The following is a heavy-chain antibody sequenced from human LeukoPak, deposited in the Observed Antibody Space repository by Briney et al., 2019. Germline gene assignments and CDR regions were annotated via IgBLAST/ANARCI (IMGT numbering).Heavy chain of an antibody. CDR1: GGSFSGYY. J-gene: IGHJ5*02. CDR2: INHSGST. Sequence: PSETLSLTCAVYGGSFSGYYWSWIRQPPGKGLEWIGEINHSGSTNYNPSLKSRVTISVDTSKNQFSLKLSSVTAADTAVYYCARGYSGSDPWGQGTLVTVSS. D-gene: IGHD1-26*01. CDR3: ARGYSGSDP. V-gene: IGHV4-34*01.